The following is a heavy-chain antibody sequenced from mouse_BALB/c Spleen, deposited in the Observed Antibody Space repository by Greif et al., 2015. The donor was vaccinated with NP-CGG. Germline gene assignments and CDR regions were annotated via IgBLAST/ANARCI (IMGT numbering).Heavy chain of an antibody. CDR2: INPSTGYT. V-gene: IGHV1-7*01. J-gene: IGHJ2*01. Sequence: VQLQQSGAELAKPGASVKMSCKPSGYTFTSYWMHWVKQRPGQGLEWIGYINPSTGYTEYNQKFKDKATLTADKSSSPAYMQLSSLTSEDSAVYYCALGVLRYYFDYWGQGTTLTVSS. CDR1: GYTFTSYW. D-gene: IGHD1-1*01. CDR3: ALGVLRYYFDY.